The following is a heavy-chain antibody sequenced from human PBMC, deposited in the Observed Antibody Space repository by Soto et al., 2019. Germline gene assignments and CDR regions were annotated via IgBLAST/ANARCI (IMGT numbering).Heavy chain of an antibody. J-gene: IGHJ5*02. CDR2: ILSTGDT. V-gene: IGHV4-4*07. CDR1: GVSIATFH. Sequence: PSETLSLTCSVSGVSIATFHWSWIRRTAGEGLEWIGHILSTGDTNYNPSLTGRVTMSVDTSKNQFSLHLSFLTAADTAVYYCARLHTGGSYFSWFSLWGQGIRVTVSS. D-gene: IGHD2-8*02. CDR3: ARLHTGGSYFSWFSL.